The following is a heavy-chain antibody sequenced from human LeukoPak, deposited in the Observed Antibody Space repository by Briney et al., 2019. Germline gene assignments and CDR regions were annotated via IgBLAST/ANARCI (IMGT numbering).Heavy chain of an antibody. J-gene: IGHJ4*02. CDR3: ARDSSGFIDY. V-gene: IGHV3-33*01. Sequence: PGGSLRLSCAASGFTFTNHGMHWVRQAPGKGLEWVAGIWHVGGDKYYADSVKGRFTISRDNSKNTLYLQVNSLRAEDTAMHYCARDSSGFIDYWGQGTLVTVSS. D-gene: IGHD3-22*01. CDR2: IWHVGGDK. CDR1: GFTFTNHG.